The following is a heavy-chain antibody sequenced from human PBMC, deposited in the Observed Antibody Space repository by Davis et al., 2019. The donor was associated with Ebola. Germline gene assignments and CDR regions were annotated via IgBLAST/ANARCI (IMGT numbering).Heavy chain of an antibody. CDR3: VVSMARELWSSYYHGMDV. Sequence: GESLKTSCGASGITSSTFGMHWVRQAPGKGLEWVAFIRNDGSTEYSADSAKGGFIISRDNAKNSLYLQMNSLRAEDTDVYYCVVSMARELWSSYYHGMDVWGKGTTVTVSS. CDR1: GITSSTFG. CDR2: IRNDGSTE. J-gene: IGHJ6*04. D-gene: IGHD3-3*01. V-gene: IGHV3-30*02.